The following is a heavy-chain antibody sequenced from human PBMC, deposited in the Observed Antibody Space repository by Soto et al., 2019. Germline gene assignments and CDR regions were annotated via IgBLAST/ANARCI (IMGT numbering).Heavy chain of an antibody. CDR2: INAGNGNT. J-gene: IGHJ6*03. CDR3: ARGLLRYFDRAPIKDYYYYMDV. D-gene: IGHD3-9*01. CDR1: GYTFTSYA. V-gene: IGHV1-3*01. Sequence: ASVKVSCKASGYTFTSYAMHWVRQAPGQRLEWMGWINAGNGNTKYSQKFQGRVTITRDTSASSAYMELSSLRSEDTAVYYCARGLLRYFDRAPIKDYYYYMDVWGKGTTVTVSS.